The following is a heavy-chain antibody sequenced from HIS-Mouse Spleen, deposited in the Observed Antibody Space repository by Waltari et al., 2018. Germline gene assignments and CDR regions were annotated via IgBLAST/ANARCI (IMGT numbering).Heavy chain of an antibody. CDR2: IDPGDSDT. CDR3: ARRRSIVGATTDI. CDR1: GYSFTSYW. Sequence: EVQLVQSGAEVKKPGESLKISCKGSGYSFTSYWIGWVRQMPGKGLGWMGIIDPGDSDTRYSPSFQGQVTISADKSISTAYLQWSSLKASDTAMYYCARRRSIVGATTDIWGQGTMVTVSS. J-gene: IGHJ3*02. V-gene: IGHV5-51*03. D-gene: IGHD1-26*01.